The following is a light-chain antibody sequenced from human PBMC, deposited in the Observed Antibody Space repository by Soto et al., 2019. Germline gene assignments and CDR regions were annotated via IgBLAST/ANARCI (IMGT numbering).Light chain of an antibody. V-gene: IGKV3-20*01. CDR2: RAS. CDR1: QSVSSSF. J-gene: IGKJ1*01. CDR3: QQYGSSPQWT. Sequence: EIVLTQSPGTLSLSPGERATLSCRASQSVSSSFLAWYQQKPGQAPRLLIYRASSRATGIPGRFSGSGSGTDFTLAISRLEPEDFAVYYCQQYGSSPQWTFGQGTKVDIK.